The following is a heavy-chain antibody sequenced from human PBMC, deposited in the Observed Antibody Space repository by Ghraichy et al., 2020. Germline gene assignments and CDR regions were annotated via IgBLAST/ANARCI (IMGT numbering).Heavy chain of an antibody. V-gene: IGHV3-30*03. CDR1: GFTFRTYG. J-gene: IGHJ3*02. CDR2: ISYDGTNK. Sequence: GSLRLSCAASGFTFRTYGIHWVRQAPGKGLEWVAVISYDGTNKYYEDSVKGRFTISRDNSKNTLYLQMNSLRPEDTAVYYCAILVGAITAGAFDIWGQGTMVTVSS. CDR3: AILVGAITAGAFDI. D-gene: IGHD1-26*01.